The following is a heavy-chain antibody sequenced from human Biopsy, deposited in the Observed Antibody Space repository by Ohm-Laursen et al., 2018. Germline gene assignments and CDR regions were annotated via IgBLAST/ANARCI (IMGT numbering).Heavy chain of an antibody. Sequence: SLRLSCAAFGFTFGHYAMHWVRKAPGKGLEWISLIWYDGTNEDYADSVKGRFTISRDNSKNTLYLQINTLTLEDTAFYYCARGLSSGWYGYFDVWGRGTLVTVSS. V-gene: IGHV3-33*01. CDR2: IWYDGTNE. J-gene: IGHJ2*01. CDR1: GFTFGHYA. D-gene: IGHD6-19*01. CDR3: ARGLSSGWYGYFDV.